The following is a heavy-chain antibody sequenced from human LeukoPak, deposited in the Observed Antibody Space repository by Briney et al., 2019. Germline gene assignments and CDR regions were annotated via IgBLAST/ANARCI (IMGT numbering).Heavy chain of an antibody. J-gene: IGHJ1*01. CDR1: GFTVSSNY. CDR3: ATVEYYDSSGSCYFQH. D-gene: IGHD3-22*01. V-gene: IGHV3-53*01. Sequence: PGGSLRLSCAASGFTVSSNYMSWVRQAPGKGLELVSVIYSADSTYYADSVKGRFTISRDNPKNTLYLQMNSLRAEDTAVYYCATVEYYDSSGSCYFQHWGQGTLLTVSS. CDR2: IYSADST.